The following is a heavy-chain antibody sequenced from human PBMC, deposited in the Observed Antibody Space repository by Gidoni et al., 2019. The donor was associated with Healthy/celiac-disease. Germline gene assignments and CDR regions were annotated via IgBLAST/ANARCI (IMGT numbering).Heavy chain of an antibody. Sequence: QVQLVESGGGVVQPGRSLRLSCAASGFTFSSYGMHWVRQAPGKGLEWVAVISYDGSNKYYADSVKGRFTISRDNSKNTLYLQMNSLRAEDTAVYYCAKDFWRFVVPATGAMDVWGKGTTVTVSS. CDR2: ISYDGSNK. V-gene: IGHV3-30*18. D-gene: IGHD2-2*01. CDR3: AKDFWRFVVPATGAMDV. CDR1: GFTFSSYG. J-gene: IGHJ6*03.